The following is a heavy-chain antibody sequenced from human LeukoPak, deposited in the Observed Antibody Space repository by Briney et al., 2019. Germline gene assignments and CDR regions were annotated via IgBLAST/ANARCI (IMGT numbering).Heavy chain of an antibody. J-gene: IGHJ4*02. D-gene: IGHD6-19*01. CDR2: IRYDGSNK. V-gene: IGHV3-30*02. CDR3: AKDRGPGIAVAGGTLFDY. Sequence: PEGSLRLSCAASGFTFSSYGMHWVRQAPGKGLEWVAFIRYDGSNKYYADSVKGRFTISRDNSKNTLYLQMNSLRAEDTAVYYCAKDRGPGIAVAGGTLFDYWGQGTLVTVSS. CDR1: GFTFSSYG.